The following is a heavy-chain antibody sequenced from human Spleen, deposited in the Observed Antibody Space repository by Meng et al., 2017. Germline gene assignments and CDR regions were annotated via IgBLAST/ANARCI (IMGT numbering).Heavy chain of an antibody. D-gene: IGHD3-9*01. CDR2: INRSGST. CDR1: GGSFSGYY. CDR3: ARGHVLRYFDWLDY. Sequence: SETLSLTCVVSGGSFSGYYWSWIRQPPGKGLEWIGEINRSGSTNYNPSLKSRVTLSVDTSKNQFSLKLSSVTAADTAVYYCARGHVLRYFDWLDYWGQGTLVTVSS. J-gene: IGHJ4*02. V-gene: IGHV4-34*01.